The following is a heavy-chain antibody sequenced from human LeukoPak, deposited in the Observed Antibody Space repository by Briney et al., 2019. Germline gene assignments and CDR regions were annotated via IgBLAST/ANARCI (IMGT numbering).Heavy chain of an antibody. J-gene: IGHJ4*02. CDR2: ISGSGGST. Sequence: GGSLRLSCAASGFTFSSYAVSWVRQAPGKGLEWVSAISGSGGSTYYADSVKGRFTISRDNSKNTLYLQMNSLRAEDTAVYYCAKDTGRLSTPTFDYWGQGTLVTVSS. V-gene: IGHV3-23*01. CDR1: GFTFSSYA. CDR3: AKDTGRLSTPTFDY. D-gene: IGHD1-14*01.